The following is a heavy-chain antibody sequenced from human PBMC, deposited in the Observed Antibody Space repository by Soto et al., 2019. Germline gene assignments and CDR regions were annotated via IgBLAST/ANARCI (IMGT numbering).Heavy chain of an antibody. J-gene: IGHJ4*02. D-gene: IGHD3-22*01. V-gene: IGHV1-69*02. CDR2: IIPILGIA. CDR1: GGTFSSYT. Sequence: QVQLVQSGAEVKKPGSSVKVSCKASGGTFSSYTISWVRQAPGQGLEWMGRIIPILGIANYAQKVQARVTITADKSSSTPYMELSSLRSEDTAVDSCASRYDSSDYWGQGTLVTVSS. CDR3: ASRYDSSDY.